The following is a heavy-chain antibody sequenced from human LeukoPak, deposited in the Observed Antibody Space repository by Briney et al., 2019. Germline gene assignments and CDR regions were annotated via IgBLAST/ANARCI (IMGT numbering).Heavy chain of an antibody. J-gene: IGHJ4*02. CDR3: AREGVYGSGSIYFDY. V-gene: IGHV1-3*01. Sequence: GASVKVSCKASGYTFTSYAMHWVRQAPGQRLEWMGWIDAGNGNTKYSQKFQGRVTITRDTSASTAYMELSSLRSEDTAVYYCAREGVYGSGSIYFDYWGQGTLVTVSS. CDR1: GYTFTSYA. D-gene: IGHD3-10*01. CDR2: IDAGNGNT.